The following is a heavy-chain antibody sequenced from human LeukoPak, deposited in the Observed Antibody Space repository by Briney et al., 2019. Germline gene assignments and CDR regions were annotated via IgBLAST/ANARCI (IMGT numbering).Heavy chain of an antibody. Sequence: KPGGSLRLSCVASGFRFSDHYMTWIRQPPGKGLEWIGEINHSGSTNYNPSLKSRVTISVDTSKNQFSLKLSSVTAADTAVYYCARGVSSVGATREDYFDYWGQGTLVTVSS. CDR3: ARGVSSVGATREDYFDY. CDR1: GFRFSDHY. CDR2: INHSGST. D-gene: IGHD1-26*01. V-gene: IGHV4-34*01. J-gene: IGHJ4*02.